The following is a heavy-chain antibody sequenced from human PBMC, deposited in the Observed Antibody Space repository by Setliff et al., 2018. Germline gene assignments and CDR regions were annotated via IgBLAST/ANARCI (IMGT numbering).Heavy chain of an antibody. D-gene: IGHD3-10*01. J-gene: IGHJ5*02. Sequence: ASVKVSCKASGFTLSEYYMHWVRQAPGQGLEWMGSINDKSGGTNYAQKFRSRIIITRDTSIATVYLELSGLQSDDTAIYFCVRCGGVRGVLYNWFDPWGQGTLVTVSS. CDR1: GFTLSEYY. V-gene: IGHV1-2*02. CDR3: VRCGGVRGVLYNWFDP. CDR2: INDKSGGT.